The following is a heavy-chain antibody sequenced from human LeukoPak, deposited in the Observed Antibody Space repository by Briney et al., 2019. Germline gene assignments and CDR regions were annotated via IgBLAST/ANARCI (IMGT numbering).Heavy chain of an antibody. J-gene: IGHJ5*02. CDR2: THTSGST. CDR1: GDSISSYY. D-gene: IGHD6-13*01. V-gene: IGHV4-4*07. Sequence: KSSETLSLTCTASGDSISSYYWTWIRQPAGKGLEWIGRTHTSGSTNYNPSLKSRVTMSVDTSKKQFSLKLTSVTAADTAVYYCARSPPPHSSSFYWFDPWGQGTLVTVSS. CDR3: ARSPPPHSSSFYWFDP.